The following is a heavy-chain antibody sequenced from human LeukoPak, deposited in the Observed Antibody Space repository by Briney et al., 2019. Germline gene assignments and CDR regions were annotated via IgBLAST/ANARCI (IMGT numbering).Heavy chain of an antibody. CDR2: IWYDGSNK. CDR1: GFTFSSYG. V-gene: IGHV3-33*01. D-gene: IGHD3-22*01. Sequence: PGGSLRLPCAASGFTFSSYGMHWVRQAPGKGLEWVAVIWYDGSNKYYADSVKGRFTISRDNSKNTLYLQMNSLRAEDTAVYYCARDQETYYDSSGYNNWFDPWGQGTLVTVSS. CDR3: ARDQETYYDSSGYNNWFDP. J-gene: IGHJ5*02.